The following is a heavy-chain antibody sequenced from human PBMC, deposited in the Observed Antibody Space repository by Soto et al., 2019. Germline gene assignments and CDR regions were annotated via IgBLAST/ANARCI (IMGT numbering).Heavy chain of an antibody. D-gene: IGHD6-19*01. CDR2: ISGSGGST. CDR1: GFTFSSYA. V-gene: IGHV3-23*01. J-gene: IGHJ6*01. Sequence: GGSLRLSCTASGFTFSSYAMSWVRQAPGKGLEWVSAISGSGGSTYYADSVKGRFTISRDNSKNTLYLQMNSLRAEDTAVYYCAPIAVARTRKIQEGDYYYYGMDLWGQFTKVTVSS. CDR3: APIAVARTRKIQEGDYYYYGMDL.